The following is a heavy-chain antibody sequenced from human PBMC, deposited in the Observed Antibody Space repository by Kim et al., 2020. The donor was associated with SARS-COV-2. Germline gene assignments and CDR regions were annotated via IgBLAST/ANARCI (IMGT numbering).Heavy chain of an antibody. J-gene: IGHJ4*02. CDR2: IRADGGST. CDR1: GFTFSSRA. V-gene: IGHV3-23*01. Sequence: GGSLRLSCAASGFTFSSRAMGWVRQAPGKGLEWVSIIRADGGSTYYADSVKGRFTISRDNSKNTLYLQMSGLRDEDTAVYYCAIRQSGSNCFDYWGQGTLVTVSS. D-gene: IGHD2-15*01. CDR3: AIRQSGSNCFDY.